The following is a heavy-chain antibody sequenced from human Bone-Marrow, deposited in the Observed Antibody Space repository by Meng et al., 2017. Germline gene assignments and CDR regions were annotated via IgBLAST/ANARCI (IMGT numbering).Heavy chain of an antibody. J-gene: IGHJ4*02. CDR3: ARDGSSRNVSGSYYFVLGYYFDY. CDR2: INAGNGNT. CDR1: GYTFTSYA. V-gene: IGHV1-3*01. Sequence: ASVKVSCKASGYTFTSYAMHWVRHAPGQRLEWMGWINAGNGNTKYSQKLQGRVTMTTDTSTSTAYMELRSLRSDDTAVYYCARDGSSRNVSGSYYFVLGYYFDYWGQGTLVTVSS. D-gene: IGHD1-26*01.